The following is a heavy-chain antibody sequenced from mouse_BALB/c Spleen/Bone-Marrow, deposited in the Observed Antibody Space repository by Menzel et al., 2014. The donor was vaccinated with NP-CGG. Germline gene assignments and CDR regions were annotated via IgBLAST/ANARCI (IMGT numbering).Heavy chain of an antibody. CDR1: GFTFSDYY. CDR2: ISNGGGSA. Sequence: EVHLVESGGGLVQPGGSLKLSCATSGFTFSDYYMYWVRQTPEKRLEWVAYISNGGGSAYYPDTVKGRFTISRDNDKNTLYLQMSRLKSEDTAAYYCARHDYRYGAWFAYWGQGTLVTVSA. J-gene: IGHJ3*01. V-gene: IGHV5-12*02. D-gene: IGHD2-14*01. CDR3: ARHDYRYGAWFAY.